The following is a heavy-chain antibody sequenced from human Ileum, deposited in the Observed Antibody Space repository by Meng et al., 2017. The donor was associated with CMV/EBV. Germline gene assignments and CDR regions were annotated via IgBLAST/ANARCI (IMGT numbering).Heavy chain of an antibody. Sequence: IQLEESGPGLVTPSPPLSLPCDISGDRVSTNNVAWNWIRQSPLRGLEWLGRTAYRSKWDYEYSVSVKSRITISPDTSKNQFSLQLRSVTPEDTAVYYCARESELLRFDHWGQGTLVTVSS. CDR3: ARESELLRFDH. J-gene: IGHJ4*02. CDR2: TAYRSKWDY. D-gene: IGHD6-6*01. CDR1: GDRVSTNNVA. V-gene: IGHV6-1*01.